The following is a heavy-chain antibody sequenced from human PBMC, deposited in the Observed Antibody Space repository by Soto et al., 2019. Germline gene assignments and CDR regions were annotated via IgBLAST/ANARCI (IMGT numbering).Heavy chain of an antibody. CDR1: GGSISSGDYY. J-gene: IGHJ4*02. Sequence: QVQLQESGPGLVKPSQTLSLTCTVSGGSISSGDYYWSWIRQPPGKGLEWIGYIYYSGSTYYNPCLKSRGTISVDTSKNQFSLKLSSVTAADTAVYYCARAPRGLLGYCTNGVCYSIDYWGQGTLVTVSS. CDR2: IYYSGST. V-gene: IGHV4-30-4*01. CDR3: ARAPRGLLGYCTNGVCYSIDY. D-gene: IGHD2-8*01.